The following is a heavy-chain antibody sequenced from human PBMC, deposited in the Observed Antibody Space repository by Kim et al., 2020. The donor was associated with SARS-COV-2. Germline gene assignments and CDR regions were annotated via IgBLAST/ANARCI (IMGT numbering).Heavy chain of an antibody. Sequence: GGSLRLSCAASGFTFSDYYMSWIRQAPGKGLEWVSYISSSGSTIYYADSVKGRFTISRDNAKNSLYLQMNSLRAEDTAVYYCARDRIYSSGWRDYYYYYGMDVWGQGTTVTVSS. D-gene: IGHD6-19*01. CDR2: ISSSGSTI. CDR3: ARDRIYSSGWRDYYYYYGMDV. J-gene: IGHJ6*02. V-gene: IGHV3-11*01. CDR1: GFTFSDYY.